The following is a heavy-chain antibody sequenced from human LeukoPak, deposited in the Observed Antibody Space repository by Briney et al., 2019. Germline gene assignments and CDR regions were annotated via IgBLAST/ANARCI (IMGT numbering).Heavy chain of an antibody. J-gene: IGHJ6*03. CDR1: GFTFSSYW. D-gene: IGHD3-3*01. CDR2: IKQDGSEK. CDR3: ARHNYDFWSVYMDV. Sequence: GGSLRLSCAASGFTFSSYWMSWVRQAPGKGLEWLANIKQDGSEKYYVDSVKGRFTISRDNAKNSLYPQMNSLRAEDTAVYYCARHNYDFWSVYMDVWGKGTTVTVSS. V-gene: IGHV3-7*01.